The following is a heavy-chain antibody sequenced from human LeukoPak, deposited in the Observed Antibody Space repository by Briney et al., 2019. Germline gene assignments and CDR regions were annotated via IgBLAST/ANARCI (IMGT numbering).Heavy chain of an antibody. D-gene: IGHD3-9*01. CDR3: ARGGGYYDILTGYSPYYYYYMDV. V-gene: IGHV1-18*01. CDR1: GYTFTNYG. J-gene: IGHJ6*03. CDR2: ISAYNGDT. Sequence: ASVKVSCKASGYTFTNYGISWVRQAPGQGLEWMGWISAYNGDTNYAQNLQDRVTMTTDTSTSTAYMELRSLRSEDTAVYYCARGGGYYDILTGYSPYYYYYMDVWGKGTTVTVSS.